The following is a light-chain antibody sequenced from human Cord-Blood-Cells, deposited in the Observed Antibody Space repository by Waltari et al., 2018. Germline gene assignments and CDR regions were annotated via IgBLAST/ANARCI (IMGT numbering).Light chain of an antibody. CDR2: EAS. V-gene: IGLV2-23*01. CDR1: SSDVGSYNL. Sequence: QSALTQPASVSGSPGQSITISCTGTSSDVGSYNLVSWYQQHPGKAPNLMIYEASKRPSGVSNRFSGSKSGNTASLTIAGLQAEDEADYYCCSYAGSSTYVFGTGTKVTVL. CDR3: CSYAGSSTYV. J-gene: IGLJ1*01.